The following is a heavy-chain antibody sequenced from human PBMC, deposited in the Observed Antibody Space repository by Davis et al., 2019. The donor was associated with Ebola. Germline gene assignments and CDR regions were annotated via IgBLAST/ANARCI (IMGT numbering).Heavy chain of an antibody. D-gene: IGHD3-10*01. CDR2: IYPGDSDT. V-gene: IGHV5-51*01. CDR1: GYSFTSYW. Sequence: KVSCKGSGYSFTSYWIGWVSQMPGKGLEWMGIIYPGDSDTRYSPSFQGQVTISADKSISTAYLQWSSLKASDTAMYYCARLPSYGYRGGFGMDVWGQGTTVTVSS. J-gene: IGHJ6*02. CDR3: ARLPSYGYRGGFGMDV.